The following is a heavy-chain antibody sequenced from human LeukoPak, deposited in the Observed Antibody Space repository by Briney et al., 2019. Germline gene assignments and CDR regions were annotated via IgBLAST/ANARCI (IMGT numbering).Heavy chain of an antibody. D-gene: IGHD1-26*01. Sequence: SETLSLTCTVSGGSISSSYGNWIRQPAGKGLEWIGRIYGSGSTNYNPSLKSRVTMSTDKSKNQFSLKLSSVSAADTAVYYCARAMGATTDFDYWGQGTLVTVSS. J-gene: IGHJ4*02. CDR1: GGSISSSY. V-gene: IGHV4-4*07. CDR3: ARAMGATTDFDY. CDR2: IYGSGST.